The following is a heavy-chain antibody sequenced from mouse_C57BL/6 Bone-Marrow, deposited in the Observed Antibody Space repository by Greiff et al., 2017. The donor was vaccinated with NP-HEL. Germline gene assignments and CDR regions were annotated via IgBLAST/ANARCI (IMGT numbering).Heavy chain of an antibody. J-gene: IGHJ4*01. Sequence: EVKLQESVAELVRPGASVKLSCTASGFNIKNTYMHWVKQRPEQGLEWIGRIDPANGNTKYAPKFQGKATIAADTSSNTAYLQLSSLTSEDTAIYYCASGYYYDSSPYDSCAMDSWGQGTSVTVSS. CDR2: IDPANGNT. V-gene: IGHV14-3*01. CDR3: ASGYYYDSSPYDSCAMDS. CDR1: GFNIKNTY. D-gene: IGHD1-1*01.